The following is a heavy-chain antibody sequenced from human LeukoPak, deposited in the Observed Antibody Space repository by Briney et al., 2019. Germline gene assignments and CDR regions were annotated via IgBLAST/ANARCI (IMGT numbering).Heavy chain of an antibody. CDR3: AELGITMIGGV. CDR2: ISSSGAHI. J-gene: IGHJ6*04. V-gene: IGHV3-21*01. D-gene: IGHD3-10*02. Sequence: PGGSLRLSCEVSGFILSSYGMNWVRQAPGKGLEWVSVISSSGAHIYYADSVKGRFTVSRDNAKNSVYLQMNSLRAEDTAVYYCAELGITMIGGVWGKGTTVTISS. CDR1: GFILSSYG.